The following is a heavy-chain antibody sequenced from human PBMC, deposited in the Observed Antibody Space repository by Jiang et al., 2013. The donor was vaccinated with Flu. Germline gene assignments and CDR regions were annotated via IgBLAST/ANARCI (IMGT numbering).Heavy chain of an antibody. CDR1: GYNFINNW. CDR3: ATHAPDTNMADFDY. CDR2: IYPGDSYT. V-gene: IGHV5-51*01. Sequence: VQLVESGAEVKKPGESLKISCKGSGYNFINNWIGWVRQMPGKGLEWMGIIYPGDSYTTYSPSFQGLVTISADKSTNTAFLQWSSLKASDTAMYYCATHAPDTNMADFDYWGQGTLVTVSS. D-gene: IGHD5-18*01. J-gene: IGHJ4*02.